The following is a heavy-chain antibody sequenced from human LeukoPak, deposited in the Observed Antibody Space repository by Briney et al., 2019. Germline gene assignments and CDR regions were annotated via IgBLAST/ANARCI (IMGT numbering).Heavy chain of an antibody. D-gene: IGHD5-18*01. CDR1: GFTFSSYA. Sequence: GGSLRLSCAASGFTFSSYAMHWVRQAPGKGLEWVAVISYDGSNKYYADSVKGRFTISRDNSKNTLYLQMNSLRAEDTAVYYCARDEEDSYGYTLDYWGQGTLVTVSS. CDR3: ARDEEDSYGYTLDY. J-gene: IGHJ4*02. CDR2: ISYDGSNK. V-gene: IGHV3-30*04.